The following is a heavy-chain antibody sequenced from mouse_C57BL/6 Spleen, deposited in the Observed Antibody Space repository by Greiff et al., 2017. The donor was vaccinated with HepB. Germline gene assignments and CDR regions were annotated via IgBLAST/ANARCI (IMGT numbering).Heavy chain of an antibody. D-gene: IGHD1-1*01. CDR3: ARRLITTVVANWYFDV. Sequence: QVQLQQPGAELVMPGASVKLSCKASGYTFTSYWMHWVKQRPGQGLEWIGEIDPSDSYTNYNQKFKGKSTLTVDKSSSTAYMQLSSLTSEDSAVLYCARRLITTVVANWYFDVWGTGTTVTVSS. J-gene: IGHJ1*03. CDR2: IDPSDSYT. V-gene: IGHV1-69*01. CDR1: GYTFTSYW.